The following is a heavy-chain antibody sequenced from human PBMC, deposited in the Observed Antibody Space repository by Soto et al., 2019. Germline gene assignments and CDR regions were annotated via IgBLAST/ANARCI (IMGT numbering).Heavy chain of an antibody. J-gene: IGHJ3*02. CDR3: ARIRDGYNRRDAFDI. Sequence: ASVKVSCKASGYTFTSYGISWVRQAPGQGLEWMGWISAYNGNTNYAQKLQGRVTMTTDTSTSTAYMELRSLRSDDTAVYYCARIRDGYNRRDAFDIWGQGTMVTVSS. CDR1: GYTFTSYG. V-gene: IGHV1-18*01. D-gene: IGHD5-12*01. CDR2: ISAYNGNT.